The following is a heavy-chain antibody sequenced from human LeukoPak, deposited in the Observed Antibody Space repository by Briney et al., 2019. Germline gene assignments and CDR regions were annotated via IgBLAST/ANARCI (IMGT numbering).Heavy chain of an antibody. CDR2: ISGYNGNT. V-gene: IGHV1-18*04. Sequence: GVSVTVSCTTSGYTFTYYGINWVRQAPGQGLEWMGWISGYNGNTKYAQKFQGRVTMTTDTFTNTAYMELRSLRSDDTAMYYCARDKSPIRSRSGSESSPLDNWGQGTLVFVSS. J-gene: IGHJ4*02. D-gene: IGHD6-19*01. CDR1: GYTFTYYG. CDR3: ARDKSPIRSRSGSESSPLDN.